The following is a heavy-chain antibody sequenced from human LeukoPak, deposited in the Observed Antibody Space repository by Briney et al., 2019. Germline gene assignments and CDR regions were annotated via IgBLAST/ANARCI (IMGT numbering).Heavy chain of an antibody. J-gene: IGHJ4*02. D-gene: IGHD1-26*01. V-gene: IGHV4-34*01. CDR1: GGSFSGYY. CDR3: ARVQVGATPGYY. CDR2: INHSGST. Sequence: PSETLSLTCAVYGGSFSGYYWSWIRQPPGKGLEWIGEINHSGSTNYNPSLKSRVTISVDTSKNQFSLKLSSVTAADTAVYYCARVQVGATPGYYWGQGTLVTVSS.